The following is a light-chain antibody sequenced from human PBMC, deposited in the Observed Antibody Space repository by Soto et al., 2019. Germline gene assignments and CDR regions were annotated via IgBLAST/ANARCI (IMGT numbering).Light chain of an antibody. J-gene: IGLJ1*01. CDR3: CSYAGSSTYV. V-gene: IGLV2-23*01. CDR1: SSDVGSYNL. CDR2: EGI. Sequence: QSVLTQPASVSGSPGQSITISCTGTSSDVGSYNLVSWYQQHPGKAPKLMIYEGIKRPSGVSNRFSGSKSGNTASLTISGLQAEVVADYYCCSYAGSSTYVFGTGTKATVL.